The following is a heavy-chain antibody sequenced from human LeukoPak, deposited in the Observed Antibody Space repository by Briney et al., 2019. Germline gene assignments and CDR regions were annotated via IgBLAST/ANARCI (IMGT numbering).Heavy chain of an antibody. V-gene: IGHV1-69*01. D-gene: IGHD1-26*01. CDR1: GGTFISYA. CDR3: ARTPRSYPKEFDY. CDR2: IIPIFGTA. Sequence: SVKVSCKASGGTFISYAISWVRQAPGQGLEWIGGIIPIFGTANYAQKFQGRVTITADESTSTAYMELSSLRSEDTAVYYCARTPRSYPKEFDYWGQGTLVTVSS. J-gene: IGHJ4*02.